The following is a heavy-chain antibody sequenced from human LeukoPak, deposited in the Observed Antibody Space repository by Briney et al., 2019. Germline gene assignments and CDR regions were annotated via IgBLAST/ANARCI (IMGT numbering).Heavy chain of an antibody. CDR2: IYYSGST. CDR3: ARALTGYRPVDY. J-gene: IGHJ4*02. CDR1: GGSISSYY. Sequence: SETLSLTCTVSGGSISSYYWSWIRQPPGKGLEWIGHIYYSGSTNYNPSLKSRVTISVDTSKNQFSLKLSSVTAADTAVYYCARALTGYRPVDYWGQGTLVTVSS. D-gene: IGHD3-9*01. V-gene: IGHV4-59*01.